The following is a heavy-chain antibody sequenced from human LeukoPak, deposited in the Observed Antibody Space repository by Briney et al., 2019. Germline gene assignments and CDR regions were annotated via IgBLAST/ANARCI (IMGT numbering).Heavy chain of an antibody. Sequence: PSETLSLTCAVSGGSISSSYWSWIRQPAGKGLEWIWRIYTSGRTNYNPSLKSRVTMSVDTSKKQFSLKLSSVTAADTAVYYCARNPQLGTFDYWGQGTLVTVSS. CDR2: IYTSGRT. J-gene: IGHJ4*02. V-gene: IGHV4-4*07. CDR1: GGSISSSY. CDR3: ARNPQLGTFDY. D-gene: IGHD6-6*01.